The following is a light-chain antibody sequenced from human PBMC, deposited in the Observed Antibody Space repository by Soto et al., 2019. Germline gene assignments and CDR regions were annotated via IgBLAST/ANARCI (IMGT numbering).Light chain of an antibody. CDR3: LQHNSYPRT. V-gene: IGKV1-17*01. CDR2: SAS. CDR1: QGIRTD. Sequence: DVQMTQSPSSLSASVGDRVTITCRASQGIRTDLGWYQQKPGKAPKRLIYSASSLQSGVPSRFSGSGSGTEFTLTISSLQPEDFATYYCLQHNSYPRTFGQGTKVDIK. J-gene: IGKJ1*01.